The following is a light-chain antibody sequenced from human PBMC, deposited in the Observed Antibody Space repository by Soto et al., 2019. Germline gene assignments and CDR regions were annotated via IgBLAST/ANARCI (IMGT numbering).Light chain of an antibody. V-gene: IGKV1-39*01. CDR2: GVS. CDR3: QKTFMVPYT. CDR1: QSVSTY. J-gene: IGKJ2*01. Sequence: DIQMTQSPSSLSASVGDRVTITCRASQSVSTYLNWYSQKSGGAPKLLIHGVSKLENGTPSRFSGSCLSTGLTLTHHTLQPEDFAVYFCQKTFMVPYTFGQGTKGDIK.